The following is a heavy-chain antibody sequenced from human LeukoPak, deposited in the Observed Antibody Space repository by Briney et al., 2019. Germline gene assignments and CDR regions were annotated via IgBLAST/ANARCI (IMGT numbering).Heavy chain of an antibody. Sequence: GGSLRLSCAASGFTFSSYDMHWVRQATGKGLEWVSAIDTAGNTFYPGSVKGRFTISRENAKDSLYLQMNNVRAGDTALYFCARTSKVTSVMGIWGQGTMVTVSS. V-gene: IGHV3-13*04. J-gene: IGHJ3*02. CDR3: ARTSKVTSVMGI. CDR2: IDTAGNT. D-gene: IGHD3-16*01. CDR1: GFTFSSYD.